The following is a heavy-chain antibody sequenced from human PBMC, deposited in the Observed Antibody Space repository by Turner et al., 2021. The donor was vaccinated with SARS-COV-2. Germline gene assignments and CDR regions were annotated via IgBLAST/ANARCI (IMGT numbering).Heavy chain of an antibody. CDR2: ISTSTKYI. V-gene: IGHV3-21*06. Sequence: EVQLVESGGGLVKPGGSLRPSCSASGFTFSSYSMNWVRQAPGKGLGWVSSISTSTKYIYYADSVKGRFTISRDNAKDSLYLQMNSLRAEDTAVYYCARSGYSSTWDLGGAFDMWGQGTLVTVFS. D-gene: IGHD6-13*01. CDR1: GFTFSSYS. CDR3: ARSGYSSTWDLGGAFDM. J-gene: IGHJ3*02.